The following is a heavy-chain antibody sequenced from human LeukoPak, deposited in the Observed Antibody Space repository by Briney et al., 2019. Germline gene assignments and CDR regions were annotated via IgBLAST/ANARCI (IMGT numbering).Heavy chain of an antibody. Sequence: SETLSLTCTVSGGSISSYCWSWIRQPPGKGLEWIGYIYYSGSTNYNPSLKSRVTISVDTSKNQFSLKLSSVTAADTAVYYCARVRDYPTYYFDYWGQGTLVTVSS. CDR1: GGSISSYC. V-gene: IGHV4-59*01. J-gene: IGHJ4*02. D-gene: IGHD4-11*01. CDR2: IYYSGST. CDR3: ARVRDYPTYYFDY.